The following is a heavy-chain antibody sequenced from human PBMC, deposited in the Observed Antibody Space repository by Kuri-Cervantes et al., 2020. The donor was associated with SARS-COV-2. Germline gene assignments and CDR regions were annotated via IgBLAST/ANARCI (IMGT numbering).Heavy chain of an antibody. D-gene: IGHD3-3*01. V-gene: IGHV1-18*01. Sequence: ASVKVSCKASGYTFTSYGISWVRQAPGQGLEWMGWISAYNGNTNYAQKLQGRVTMTTDTSTSTAYMELSSLRSEDTAVFYCARATNYDFYMDVWGKGTTVTVSS. CDR3: ARATNYDFYMDV. CDR2: ISAYNGNT. J-gene: IGHJ6*03. CDR1: GYTFTSYG.